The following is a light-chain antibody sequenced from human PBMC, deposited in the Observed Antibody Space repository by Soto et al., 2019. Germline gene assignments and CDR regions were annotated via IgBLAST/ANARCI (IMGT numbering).Light chain of an antibody. CDR3: QHFDSSVT. CDR2: GAS. V-gene: IGKV3-20*01. Sequence: EIVLTQSPGSLSLSPGERATLSCRASQSVSSTFFAWYQQRPGQATRLLTYGASSRATGIQERFSGSGSGTDFIITISLLAPDDFAVYYCQHFDSSVTFGQGTKVEIK. CDR1: QSVSSTF. J-gene: IGKJ1*01.